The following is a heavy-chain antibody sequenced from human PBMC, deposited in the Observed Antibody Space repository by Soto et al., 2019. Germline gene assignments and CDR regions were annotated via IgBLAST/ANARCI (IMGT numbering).Heavy chain of an antibody. V-gene: IGHV3-30*04. CDR2: ISYDGSNK. J-gene: IGHJ3*02. CDR1: GFTFSSYA. CDR3: ARADTGGGASFDAFDI. Sequence: GGSLRLSCVASGFTFSSYAMHWVRQAPGKGLEWVAVISYDGSNKYYADSVKGRFTISRDNSKNTLYLQMNSLRAEDTAVYYCARADTGGGASFDAFDIWGQGTMVTVSS. D-gene: IGHD3-10*01.